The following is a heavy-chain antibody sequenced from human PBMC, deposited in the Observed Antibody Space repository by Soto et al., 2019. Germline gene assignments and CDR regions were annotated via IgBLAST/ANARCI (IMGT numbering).Heavy chain of an antibody. V-gene: IGHV3-15*01. CDR2: IKSKTDGGRT. J-gene: IGHJ3*02. CDR3: TTVYGDYIGAFDI. CDR1: GFTFSNAW. Sequence: GGSLRLSCAASGFTFSNAWMSWVRQAPGKGLEWVGRIKSKTDGGRTDYAAPVKCRFTLSRDDSKNTLYLQMNSLKTEDTVVYYCTTVYGDYIGAFDIWGQGTMVTVSS. D-gene: IGHD4-17*01.